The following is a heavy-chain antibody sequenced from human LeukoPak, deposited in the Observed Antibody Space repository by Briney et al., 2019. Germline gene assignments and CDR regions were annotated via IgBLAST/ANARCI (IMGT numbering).Heavy chain of an antibody. CDR2: ISGSGGSP. Sequence: GGSLRLSCAASGFTFSSYAMSWVRQAPGKGLEWVSAISGSGGSPYYADSVKGRFTISRDNSKNTLYLQMNSLRAEDTAVYYCAKDRGHIAAAGSFNWFDPWGQGTLDTVSS. CDR3: AKDRGHIAAAGSFNWFDP. J-gene: IGHJ5*02. D-gene: IGHD6-13*01. V-gene: IGHV3-23*01. CDR1: GFTFSSYA.